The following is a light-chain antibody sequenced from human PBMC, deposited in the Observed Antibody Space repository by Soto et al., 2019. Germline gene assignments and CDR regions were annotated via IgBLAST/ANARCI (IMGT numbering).Light chain of an antibody. Sequence: EIVMTQSPATLSVSPGERATLSCRASQSVKSNLAWYQQKPGQAPRLLINGASTRATGIPARFSGSGAGTEFALTISSLQSEDFAVYYCQQYNNWLWTVGQGTKVEIK. J-gene: IGKJ1*01. V-gene: IGKV3-15*01. CDR3: QQYNNWLWT. CDR1: QSVKSN. CDR2: GAS.